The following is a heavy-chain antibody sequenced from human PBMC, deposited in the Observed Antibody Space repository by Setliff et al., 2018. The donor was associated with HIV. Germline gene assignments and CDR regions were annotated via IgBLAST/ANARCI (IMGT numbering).Heavy chain of an antibody. CDR1: GGSISSNSYY. D-gene: IGHD3-3*01. CDR3: ARDQPQDYFTRFDY. V-gene: IGHV4-39*07. J-gene: IGHJ4*02. CDR2: IYHSGRT. Sequence: SSETLSLTCTVSGGSISSNSYYWGWIRQPPGKGLERIGSIYHSGRTYYNPSLKSRVTISVDTSKNQFSLKLTSVTAADTAVYYCARDQPQDYFTRFDYWGQGTLVTVSS.